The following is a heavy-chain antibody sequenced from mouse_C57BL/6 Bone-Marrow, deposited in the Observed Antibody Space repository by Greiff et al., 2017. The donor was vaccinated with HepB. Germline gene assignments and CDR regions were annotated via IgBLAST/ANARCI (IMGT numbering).Heavy chain of an antibody. J-gene: IGHJ2*01. CDR3: ARWPSIYYYGSSY. CDR2: INPYNGGT. D-gene: IGHD1-1*01. Sequence: VQLQQSGPVLVKPGASVKMSCKASGYTFTDYYMNWVKQSHGKSLEWIGVINPYNGGTSYNQKFKGKATLTVDKSSSTAYMELNSLTSEDSAVYYCARWPSIYYYGSSYWGQGTTLTVSS. V-gene: IGHV1-19*01. CDR1: GYTFTDYY.